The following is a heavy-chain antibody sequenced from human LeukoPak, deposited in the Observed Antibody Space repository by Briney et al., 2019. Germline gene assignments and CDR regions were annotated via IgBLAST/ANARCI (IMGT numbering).Heavy chain of an antibody. J-gene: IGHJ4*02. V-gene: IGHV4-38-2*02. CDR2: IYHSGST. CDR1: GYSISSGYY. D-gene: IGHD5-24*01. CDR3: ARDAVGDGYVNFDY. Sequence: SETLSLTCTVSGYSISSGYYWGWIRPPPGKGLEWIGSIYHSGSTYYNPSLKSRVTISVDTSKNQFSLKLSSVTAADTAVYYCARDAVGDGYVNFDYWGQGTLVTVSS.